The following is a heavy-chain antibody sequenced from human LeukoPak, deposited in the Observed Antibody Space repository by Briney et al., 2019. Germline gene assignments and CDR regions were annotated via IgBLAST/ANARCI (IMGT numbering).Heavy chain of an antibody. Sequence: GGSLRLSCAASGFTFSSYWMSWVRQAPGKGLEWVANIKQDGSEKYYVDSVKGRFTISRDNAKNSLYLQMNSLRAEDTAVYYCARDGPYDSSGYQNYYYYMDVWGKGTTVTVSS. CDR2: IKQDGSEK. D-gene: IGHD3-22*01. V-gene: IGHV3-7*01. CDR3: ARDGPYDSSGYQNYYYYMDV. J-gene: IGHJ6*03. CDR1: GFTFSSYW.